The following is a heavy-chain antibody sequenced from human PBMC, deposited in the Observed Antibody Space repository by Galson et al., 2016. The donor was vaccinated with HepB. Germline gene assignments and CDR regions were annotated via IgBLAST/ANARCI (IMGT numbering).Heavy chain of an antibody. J-gene: IGHJ5*02. D-gene: IGHD6-19*01. CDR1: GGSISSSSSY. V-gene: IGHV4-39*07. Sequence: ETLSLTCTVSGGSISSSSSYWGWIRQPPGKGLAWIGEIHHTGDTNPNSSLKSRVTMSVDTSKNQFSLKLNSVTAADTAVYYCARGKRPRQWLITKWFDPWGQGTPVTVSA. CDR3: ARGKRPRQWLITKWFDP. CDR2: IHHTGDT.